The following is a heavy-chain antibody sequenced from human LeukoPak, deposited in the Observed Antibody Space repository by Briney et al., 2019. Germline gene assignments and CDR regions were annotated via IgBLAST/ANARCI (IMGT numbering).Heavy chain of an antibody. D-gene: IGHD3-9*01. CDR1: GGSISSGGYY. CDR2: IYYSGST. CDR3: ARQTAYYDILTGYYPYYFDY. J-gene: IGHJ4*02. Sequence: SETLCLTGTVSGGSISSGGYYWSWIRQHPGKGREWIGYIYYSGSTYYNPSLKSRFTISVDTSKTQFSLKLSSVTAADTAVYYCARQTAYYDILTGYYPYYFDYWGQGTLVTVSS. V-gene: IGHV4-31*03.